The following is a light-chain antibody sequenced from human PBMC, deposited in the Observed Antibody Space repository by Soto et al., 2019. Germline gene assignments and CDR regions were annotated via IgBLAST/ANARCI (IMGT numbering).Light chain of an antibody. CDR3: QQYGSSPRIS. CDR2: DAS. CDR1: QSVRRY. J-gene: IGKJ5*01. V-gene: IGKV3-20*01. Sequence: EIVLTQSPGTLSLSPGETLSLSCRSSQSVRRYLAWYQHKPGQAPRLLIYDASNRATGIPDRFIGSGSGTHFTLTISRLEPEDFALYYCQQYGSSPRISFGQGTRLEIK.